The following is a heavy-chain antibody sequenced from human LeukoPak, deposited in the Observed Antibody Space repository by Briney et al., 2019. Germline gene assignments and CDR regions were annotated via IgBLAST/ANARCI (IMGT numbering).Heavy chain of an antibody. CDR1: GFTFSTYS. CDR3: ARDNGFWTFDY. V-gene: IGHV3-30-3*01. Sequence: GGSLRLSCAASGFTFSTYSIHWVRQAPGKGLEWVAIISSDGNTKYYSDSVQGRFTISRDNSRNTLYLEMNSLRSEDTAVYYCARDNGFWTFDYLDQGTLVTVSS. D-gene: IGHD3/OR15-3a*01. CDR2: ISSDGNTK. J-gene: IGHJ4*02.